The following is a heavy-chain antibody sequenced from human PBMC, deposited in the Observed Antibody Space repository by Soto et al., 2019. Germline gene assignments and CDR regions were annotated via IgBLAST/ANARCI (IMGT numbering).Heavy chain of an antibody. V-gene: IGHV3-11*01. J-gene: IGHJ6*02. CDR2: ISSSGSTI. CDR3: AXXGYXXXXXXXXGVDV. Sequence: QVQLVESGGGLVKPGGSLRLSCAASGFSFSDYYMSWIRQAPGKGLEWVSYISSSGSTIFYADSVKGRFTVSRDNAKYSLWLQVKSRRADDTVGYYCAXXGYXXXXXXXXGVDVWVQGTTVTVSS. CDR1: GFSFSDYY. D-gene: IGHD2-21*01.